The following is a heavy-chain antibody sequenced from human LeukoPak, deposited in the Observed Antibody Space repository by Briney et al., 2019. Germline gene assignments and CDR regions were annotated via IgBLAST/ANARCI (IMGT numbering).Heavy chain of an antibody. Sequence: GASVKVSCKVSGYTLTELSMHWVRQAPGKGLEWMGGFDPGNGETIYAQKFQGRVTMTEDTSTDTAYMEPSSLRSEDTAVYYCATAGYYYGSGSFFDYWGQGTLVTVSS. CDR1: GYTLTELS. V-gene: IGHV1-24*01. CDR2: FDPGNGET. CDR3: ATAGYYYGSGSFFDY. J-gene: IGHJ4*02. D-gene: IGHD3-10*01.